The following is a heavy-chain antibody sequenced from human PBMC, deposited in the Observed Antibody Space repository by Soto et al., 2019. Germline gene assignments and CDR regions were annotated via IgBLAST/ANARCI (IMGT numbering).Heavy chain of an antibody. D-gene: IGHD6-19*01. V-gene: IGHV2-5*02. CDR2: IYWDDDN. CDR3: AHGSGWLSDY. CDR1: GFLLTSTAVG. Sequence: QITLKESGPTLVKPTQTLTLTCSFSGFLLTSTAVGVNWIRQPPGKALEWLALIYWDDDNHFSPSLKSRLSVTKDTSKNRVVLTMTNMDPVDTATYYCAHGSGWLSDYWGQGILVTVSS. J-gene: IGHJ4*02.